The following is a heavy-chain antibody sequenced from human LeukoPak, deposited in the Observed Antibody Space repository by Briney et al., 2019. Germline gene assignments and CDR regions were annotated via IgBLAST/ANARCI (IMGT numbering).Heavy chain of an antibody. CDR1: GFALNSYS. J-gene: IGHJ5*01. CDR3: TRVAVAGPTGWFDS. Sequence: GGSLRLSCAASGFALNSYSLSWVRQAPGKGLEWVPSISSTSAYIHYADSVKGRFTISRDNIDNVVYLQMNSLRGEDTAIYYCTRVAVAGPTGWFDSWGPGTLVFVS. V-gene: IGHV3-21*01. D-gene: IGHD6-19*01. CDR2: ISSTSAYI.